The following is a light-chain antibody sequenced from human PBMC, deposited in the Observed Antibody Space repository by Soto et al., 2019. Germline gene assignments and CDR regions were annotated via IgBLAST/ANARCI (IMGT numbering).Light chain of an antibody. CDR2: GAS. CDR1: QSVCSS. Sequence: EVVMTQSPATLSVSPGERATLSCRASQSVCSSLAWYQQKPGQAPRLLIFGASTRATGIPGRFSGSWSGTEFTLTISSLESEDLAVYYCQQYNNWWTFGQGTKVEIK. V-gene: IGKV3-15*01. CDR3: QQYNNWWT. J-gene: IGKJ1*01.